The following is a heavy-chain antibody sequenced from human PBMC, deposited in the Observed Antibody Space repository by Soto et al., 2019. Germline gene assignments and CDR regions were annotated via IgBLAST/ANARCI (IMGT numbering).Heavy chain of an antibody. D-gene: IGHD3-22*01. V-gene: IGHV3-23*01. J-gene: IGHJ5*02. CDR3: AKDRGDYSPSRFHP. CDR2: ITASGGTT. Sequence: PGGSLRLCCAASGFTFSSYAMSWVRQAPGKGLEWVSSITASGGTTYYADSVKGRFTISRDNFKNTLYLQMNSLRAEDTAVYYCAKDRGDYSPSRFHPWGQGTLVTVS. CDR1: GFTFSSYA.